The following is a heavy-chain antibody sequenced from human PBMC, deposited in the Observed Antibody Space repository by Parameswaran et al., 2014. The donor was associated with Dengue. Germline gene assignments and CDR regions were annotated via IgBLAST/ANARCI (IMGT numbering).Heavy chain of an antibody. CDR2: IYYSGST. Sequence: WIRQPPGKGLEWIGYIYYSGSTNYNPSLKSRVTISVDTSKNQFSLKLTSVTAADTAVYYCARGGSGYPPGHYWGQGTLVTVSS. D-gene: IGHD5-12*01. V-gene: IGHV4-59*01. J-gene: IGHJ4*02. CDR3: ARGGSGYPPGHY.